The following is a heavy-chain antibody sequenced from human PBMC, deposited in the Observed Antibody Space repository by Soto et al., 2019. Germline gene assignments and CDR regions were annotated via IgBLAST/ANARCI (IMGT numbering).Heavy chain of an antibody. CDR3: AKDGGGVVVSYFLGWFDP. CDR1: GFTFSSYA. J-gene: IGHJ5*02. V-gene: IGHV3-23*01. D-gene: IGHD2-15*01. CDR2: ISGSGGST. Sequence: EVQLLESGGGLVQPGGSLRLSCAASGFTFSSYAMSWVRQAPGKGLEWVSAISGSGGSTYYADSVKGRFTISRDNSKNTLYLQMNSLRAEDTAVYYCAKDGGGVVVSYFLGWFDPWGQGTLVTVSS.